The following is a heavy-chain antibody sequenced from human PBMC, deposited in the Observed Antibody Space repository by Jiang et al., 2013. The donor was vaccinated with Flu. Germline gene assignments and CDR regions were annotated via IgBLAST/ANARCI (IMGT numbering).Heavy chain of an antibody. CDR1: GGTFSSYA. V-gene: IGHV1-69*01. D-gene: IGHD6-13*01. Sequence: VESGAEVKKPGSSVKVSCKASGGTFSSYAISWVRQAPGQGLEWMGGIIPIFGTANYAQKFQGRVTITADESTSTAYMELSSLRSEDTAVYYCASWSIAAAGAHDAFDIWGQGTMVTISS. J-gene: IGHJ3*02. CDR3: ASWSIAAAGAHDAFDI. CDR2: IIPIFGTA.